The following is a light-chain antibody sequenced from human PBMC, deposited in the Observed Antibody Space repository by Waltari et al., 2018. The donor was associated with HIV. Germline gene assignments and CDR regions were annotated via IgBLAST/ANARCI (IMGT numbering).Light chain of an antibody. Sequence: QSALTQPPSASGSPGQSVTISCTGTNSDIGGYNYVSWYQKHPGKAPKLVISEVTNRPSGVPGRVSGSKSGTTASLTVSGLQAEDEADYYCSSYANKNGFYVVFGGGTRLTVL. CDR2: EVT. J-gene: IGLJ2*01. CDR3: SSYANKNGFYVV. CDR1: NSDIGGYNY. V-gene: IGLV2-8*01.